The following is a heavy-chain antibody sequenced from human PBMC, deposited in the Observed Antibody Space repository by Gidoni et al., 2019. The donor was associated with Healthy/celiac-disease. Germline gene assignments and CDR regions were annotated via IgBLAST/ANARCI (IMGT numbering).Heavy chain of an antibody. CDR2: IKSKTDCGTT. Sequence: EVQLVESGGGLVKPGGSLRLSWYASGFTVCNAWVGWVRQAPGKGLEWVGRIKSKTDCGTTDYAAPVKGRFTISRDDSKNTLYLQMNSLKTEDTAVYYCTTGHDYDSSGYWVDAFDIWGQGTMVTVSS. CDR3: TTGHDYDSSGYWVDAFDI. V-gene: IGHV3-15*01. J-gene: IGHJ3*02. D-gene: IGHD3-22*01. CDR1: GFTVCNAW.